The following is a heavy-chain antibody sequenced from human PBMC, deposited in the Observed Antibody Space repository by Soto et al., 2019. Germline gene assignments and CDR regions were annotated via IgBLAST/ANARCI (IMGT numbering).Heavy chain of an antibody. CDR2: ISYDGSNK. CDR3: AKDLDSTYYDILTGSPLGY. D-gene: IGHD3-9*01. J-gene: IGHJ4*02. V-gene: IGHV3-30*18. Sequence: GGSLRLSCAASGLTFSSYGMHWVRQAPGKGLEWVAVISYDGSNKYYADSVKGRFTISRDNSKNTLYLQMNSLRAEDTAVYYCAKDLDSTYYDILTGSPLGYWGQGTLVTVSS. CDR1: GLTFSSYG.